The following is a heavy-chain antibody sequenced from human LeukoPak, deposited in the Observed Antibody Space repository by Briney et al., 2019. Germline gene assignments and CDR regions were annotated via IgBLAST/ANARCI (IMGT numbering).Heavy chain of an antibody. V-gene: IGHV5-51*01. CDR3: ALNQGRGDYYGMDV. D-gene: IGHD3-16*01. J-gene: IGHJ6*02. Sequence: GESLQISCQSSGSIFSTYWIGWVRQLPGKGLEWMGIIYPRDSDTRYSPSFQGQVTISADKSINTAYLQWSSLKASDTAMYYCALNQGRGDYYGMDVWGQGTTVTVSS. CDR1: GSIFSTYW. CDR2: IYPRDSDT.